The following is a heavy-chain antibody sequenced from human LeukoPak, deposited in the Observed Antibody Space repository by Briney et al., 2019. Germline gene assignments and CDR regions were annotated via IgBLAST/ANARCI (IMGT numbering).Heavy chain of an antibody. CDR1: GFTFRSYE. CDR2: ISSSGSTI. D-gene: IGHD6-19*01. V-gene: IGHV3-48*03. Sequence: GGSLRLSCAASGFTFRSYEMNWVREAPGEGLEWVSYISSSGSTIHYPDSVKGRFTNSRDNDKSSLYLQMNSLRAEDTAVYYCARDGWLTPTSQYYYYYYYMDVWGKGATVTISS. J-gene: IGHJ6*03. CDR3: ARDGWLTPTSQYYYYYYYMDV.